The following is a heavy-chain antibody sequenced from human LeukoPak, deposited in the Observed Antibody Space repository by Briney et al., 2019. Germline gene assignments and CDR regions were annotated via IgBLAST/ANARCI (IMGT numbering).Heavy chain of an antibody. Sequence: GGSLRLSCAASGFTFSSYAMSWVRQAPGKGLEWVSAISGSGGSTYYADSVKGRFTISRDNAKNSVYLQMNSLRAEDTAVYYCARGDLAVGSWFDPWGQGTLVTVSS. CDR3: ARGDLAVGSWFDP. CDR1: GFTFSSYA. J-gene: IGHJ5*02. D-gene: IGHD6-13*01. CDR2: ISGSGGST. V-gene: IGHV3-23*01.